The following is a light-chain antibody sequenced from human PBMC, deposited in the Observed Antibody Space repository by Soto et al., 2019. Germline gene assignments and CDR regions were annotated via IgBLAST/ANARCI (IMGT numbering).Light chain of an antibody. J-gene: IGKJ1*01. V-gene: IGKV1-5*01. CDR1: QDINNW. CDR3: QPYDSLWT. CDR2: DAS. Sequence: DIQMTQSPSTLSASVGDRVTITCRASQDINNWLAWYQQKPGEAPRLLIYDASHLETGVPSRFSASGSGTEFTLTINSLPPDDFASYFCQPYDSLWTLGLGTKVDIK.